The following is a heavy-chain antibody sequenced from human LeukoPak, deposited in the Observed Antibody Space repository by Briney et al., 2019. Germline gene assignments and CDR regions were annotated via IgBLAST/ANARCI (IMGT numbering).Heavy chain of an antibody. CDR1: GGSFSGYY. V-gene: IGHV4-34*01. Sequence: SETLSLTCAVYGGSFSGYYWSWIRQPPGKGLEWIGEINHSGSTNYNPSLKSRVTISVDTSKNQFSLKLSSVTAADTAVYYCARDLKIGYNSGWYSFDYWGQGTLVTVSS. CDR3: ARDLKIGYNSGWYSFDY. D-gene: IGHD6-19*01. J-gene: IGHJ4*02. CDR2: INHSGST.